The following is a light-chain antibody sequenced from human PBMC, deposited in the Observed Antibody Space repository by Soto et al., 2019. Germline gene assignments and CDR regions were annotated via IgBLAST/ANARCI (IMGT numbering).Light chain of an antibody. Sequence: QLVLTQSPSASASLGASVKLTCTLSSGHSSYAIAWHQQQPEKGPRYLMKLDSDGSHSKGDGIPDRFSGSSSGAERYLNISSLQSEDEADYYCQTWGTGMGVFGGGTKLTVL. J-gene: IGLJ3*02. CDR1: SGHSSYA. CDR3: QTWGTGMGV. V-gene: IGLV4-69*01. CDR2: LDSDGSH.